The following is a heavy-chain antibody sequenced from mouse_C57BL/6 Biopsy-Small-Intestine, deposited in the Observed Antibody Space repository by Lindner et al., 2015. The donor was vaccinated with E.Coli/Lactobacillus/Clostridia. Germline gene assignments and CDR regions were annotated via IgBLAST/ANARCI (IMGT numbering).Heavy chain of an antibody. V-gene: IGHV14-2*01. CDR2: IDPEDGET. CDR3: TTPYGSSYWFAY. Sequence: VQLQESGAELVKPGASVKLSCTASGFNIKDYYMHWVKQRTEQGLEWIGRIDPEDGETKYAPKFQGKATITADTSSNTAYLQLSSLTSEDTAVYYCTTPYGSSYWFAYWGQGTLVTVSA. J-gene: IGHJ3*01. CDR1: GFNIKDYY. D-gene: IGHD1-1*01.